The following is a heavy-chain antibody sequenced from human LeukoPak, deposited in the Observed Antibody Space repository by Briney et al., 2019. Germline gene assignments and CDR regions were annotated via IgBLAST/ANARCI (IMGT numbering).Heavy chain of an antibody. CDR1: GYTFTGYY. CDR3: ARSLSYGDYYYYGMDV. Sequence: ASVKVSCKASGYTFTGYYMHWVRQAPGQGLEWMGWINPNSGGTNYAQKFQGRVTMTRDTSISTAYVELSRLRSDDTAVYYCARSLSYGDYYYYGMDVWGQGTTVTVSS. CDR2: INPNSGGT. D-gene: IGHD4-17*01. V-gene: IGHV1-2*02. J-gene: IGHJ6*02.